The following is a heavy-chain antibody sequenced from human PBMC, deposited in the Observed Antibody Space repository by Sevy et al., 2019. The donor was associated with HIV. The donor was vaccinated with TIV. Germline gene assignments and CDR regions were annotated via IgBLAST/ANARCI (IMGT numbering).Heavy chain of an antibody. CDR2: ISYDGSNK. V-gene: IGHV3-30-3*01. Sequence: GGSLRLSCAASGFTFSSYAMHWVRQAPGKGLEWVAVISYDGSNKYYADSVKGRFTISRDNSKNTLYLQMNSLRAEDTAVYYCARDPTDYVWGSYRYSYHFDYWGQGTLVTVSS. CDR1: GFTFSSYA. J-gene: IGHJ4*02. D-gene: IGHD3-16*02. CDR3: ARDPTDYVWGSYRYSYHFDY.